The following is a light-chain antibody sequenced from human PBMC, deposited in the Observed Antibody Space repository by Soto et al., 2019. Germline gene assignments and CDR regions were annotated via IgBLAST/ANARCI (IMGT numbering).Light chain of an antibody. J-gene: IGLJ2*01. CDR3: FSFTDSYTLV. CDR1: TSDVGVYNF. V-gene: IGLV2-11*01. CDR2: DVS. Sequence: QSALTQPRSVSGSPGESVSISCTGTTSDVGVYNFVSWYQQHPGKAPKLTIYDVSKRPSGVPARFSGSKSGNTASLTISGLQAEDEADYYCFSFTDSYTLVSGGGTQLTVL.